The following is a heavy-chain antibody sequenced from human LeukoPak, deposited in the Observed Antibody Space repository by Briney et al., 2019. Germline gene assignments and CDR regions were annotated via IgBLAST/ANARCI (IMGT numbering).Heavy chain of an antibody. J-gene: IGHJ3*02. CDR3: ARDLSHFDVFDK. CDR2: INTKTGNP. Sequence: ASVKVSCKASGYTFNNYNLNWVRQAPGQGLQWMGWINTKTGNPTYAQDFTGRFVLSLDTSVSTAYLQINNLKAEDTAVYYCARDLSHFDVFDKWGLGTLVTVSS. V-gene: IGHV7-4-1*02. CDR1: GYTFNNYN.